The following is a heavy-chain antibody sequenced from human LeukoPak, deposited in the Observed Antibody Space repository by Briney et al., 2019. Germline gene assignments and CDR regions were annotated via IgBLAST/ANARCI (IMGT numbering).Heavy chain of an antibody. J-gene: IGHJ4*02. CDR3: AKGGPAAPFDH. CDR1: GGTFSSFA. CDR2: IIPVLDVT. Sequence: SVKVSCKASGGTFSSFAINWVRQAPGQGLEWLGRIIPVLDVTHYAQNFQGRVTITADKSTTTAYMDLTDLVSEDAALYYCAKGGPAAPFDHWGQGTLVSVSS. D-gene: IGHD6-13*01. V-gene: IGHV1-69*04.